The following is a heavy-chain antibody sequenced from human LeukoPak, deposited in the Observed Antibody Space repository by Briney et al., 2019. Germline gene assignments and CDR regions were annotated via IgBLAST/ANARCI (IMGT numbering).Heavy chain of an antibody. J-gene: IGHJ4*02. CDR3: ARGLSRDIVVVPAANNFDY. Sequence: PSETLSLTCAVYGGSFSGYYWSWLRQPPGKGLEWLGEINHSGSNNYNPSLKRRVTISVDTSKNQFSLKLSSVTAADTAVYYCARGLSRDIVVVPAANNFDYWGQGTLVTVSS. CDR1: GGSFSGYY. CDR2: INHSGSN. V-gene: IGHV4-34*01. D-gene: IGHD2-2*01.